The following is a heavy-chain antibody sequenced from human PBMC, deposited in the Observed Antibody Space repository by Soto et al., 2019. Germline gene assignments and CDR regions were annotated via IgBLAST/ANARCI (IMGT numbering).Heavy chain of an antibody. CDR2: IIPIFGTA. V-gene: IGHV1-69*13. CDR3: ARDQVPAALLGWFDP. J-gene: IGHJ5*02. Sequence: GASVKVSCKASGGTFSSYTISWVRQATGQGLEWMGGIIPIFGTANYAQKFQGRVTITADESTSTAYMELSSLRSADTAVYYCARDQVPAALLGWFDPWGQGTLVTVSS. D-gene: IGHD2-2*01. CDR1: GGTFSSYT.